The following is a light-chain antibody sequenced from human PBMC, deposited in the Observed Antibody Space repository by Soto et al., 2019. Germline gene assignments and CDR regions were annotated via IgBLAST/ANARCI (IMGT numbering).Light chain of an antibody. CDR1: QRVGSNY. V-gene: IGKV3-20*01. J-gene: IGKJ1*01. CDR2: GAS. Sequence: PGERATLSCRASQRVGSNYLAWYQQNPGQPPRLLIYGASSRATGIPDRFSGSVSGTDLILTISRLEPEDGAVYHGHQYGSAPRTFGQGTKVDIK. CDR3: HQYGSAPRT.